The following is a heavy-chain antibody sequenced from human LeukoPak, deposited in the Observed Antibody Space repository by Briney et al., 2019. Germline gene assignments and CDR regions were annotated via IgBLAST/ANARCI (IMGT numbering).Heavy chain of an antibody. CDR3: AREGGNWGRAFDI. V-gene: IGHV3-7*01. D-gene: IGHD7-27*01. CDR2: IKQDGSEK. CDR1: GFTFSSYW. J-gene: IGHJ3*02. Sequence: GSLRLSCAASGFTFSSYWMSWVRQAPGKGLEWVANIKQDGSEKYYVDSVKGRFTISRDNAKNSLYLQMNSLRAEDTAVYYCAREGGNWGRAFDIWGQGTMVTVSS.